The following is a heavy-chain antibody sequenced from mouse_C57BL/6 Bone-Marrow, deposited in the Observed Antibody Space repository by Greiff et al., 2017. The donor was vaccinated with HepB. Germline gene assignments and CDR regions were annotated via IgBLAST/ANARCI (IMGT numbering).Heavy chain of an antibody. CDR1: GYTFTDYE. D-gene: IGHD1-1*01. J-gene: IGHJ2*01. CDR2: IDPETGCT. CDR3: TRSYYYGSSFHY. Sequence: VQLQQSGAELVRPGASVTLSCKASGYTFTDYEMHWVKQTPVHGLEWIGAIDPETGCTAYNQKFKGKAILTADKSSSTAYMELRSLTSEDSAVYYCTRSYYYGSSFHYWGQVTTLTVSS. V-gene: IGHV1-15*01.